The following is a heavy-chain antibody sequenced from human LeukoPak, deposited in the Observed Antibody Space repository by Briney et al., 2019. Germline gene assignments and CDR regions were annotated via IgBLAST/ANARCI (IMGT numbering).Heavy chain of an antibody. J-gene: IGHJ4*02. D-gene: IGHD2-2*01. V-gene: IGHV1-18*01. CDR1: GYTFTSYG. CDR2: ISDYNGKT. Sequence: ASVTVSCKESGYTFTSYGISWVRQAPGEGVEWRGWISDYNGKTTYAQKLQGRVTMPTDTSTSTAYMELRSLRSDDTAVYYCARDRTARGDIVVVPAAIPYFDYWGQGTLVTVSS. CDR3: ARDRTARGDIVVVPAAIPYFDY.